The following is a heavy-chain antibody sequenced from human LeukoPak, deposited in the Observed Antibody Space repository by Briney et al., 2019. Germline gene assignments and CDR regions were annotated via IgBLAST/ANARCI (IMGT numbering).Heavy chain of an antibody. V-gene: IGHV3-11*06. Sequence: PGGSLRLSCAASGFTFSDYFMSWVRQAPGKGLEWLSYISGRGNYVDYAESLKGRITISRDNAKNSLYLQMNSLRAEDTAVHYCARSGIGATEIDYWGQGTLVTVSS. D-gene: IGHD6-13*01. J-gene: IGHJ4*02. CDR3: ARSGIGATEIDY. CDR1: GFTFSDYF. CDR2: ISGRGNYV.